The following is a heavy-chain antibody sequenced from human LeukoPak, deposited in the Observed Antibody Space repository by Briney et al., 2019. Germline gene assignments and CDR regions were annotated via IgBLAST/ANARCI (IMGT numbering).Heavy chain of an antibody. J-gene: IGHJ4*02. Sequence: ASVKVSCKVSGYTLTELSMHWVRQAPGKGLEWMGGFDPEDGETIYAQKFQGRVTMTEDTSTDTVYMELSSLRSEDTAVYYCVRAVAGTGSNFVSWGQGSLVTVSS. CDR2: FDPEDGET. CDR1: GYTLTELS. D-gene: IGHD6-19*01. V-gene: IGHV1-24*01. CDR3: VRAVAGTGSNFVS.